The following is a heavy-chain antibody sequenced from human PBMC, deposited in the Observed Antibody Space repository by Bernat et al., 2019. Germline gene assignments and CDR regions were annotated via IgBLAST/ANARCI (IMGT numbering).Heavy chain of an antibody. D-gene: IGHD5-24*01. CDR3: ARDPNYAALDI. J-gene: IGHJ3*02. CDR1: GFTFSTSW. Sequence: EVHLVESGGGLVQPGGSLRLSCAASGFTFSTSWMAWVCQAPGKGLEWLANINIDGTQIYEVDSVRGRFTMSRDNAKNSLYLQMSSLRAEDTAVYYCARDPNYAALDIWGQGTMVTVSS. V-gene: IGHV3-7*03. CDR2: INIDGTQI.